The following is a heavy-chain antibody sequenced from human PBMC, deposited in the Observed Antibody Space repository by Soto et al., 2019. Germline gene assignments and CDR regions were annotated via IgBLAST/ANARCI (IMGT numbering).Heavy chain of an antibody. CDR3: AKDSVRGVGYDAFDI. CDR1: GGTFSSYA. J-gene: IGHJ3*02. Sequence: SVKVSCKASGGTFSSYAISWVRQAPGQGREWMGGIIPIFGTANYAQKFQGRVTITADESTSTAYMELSSLRSEDTAVYYCAKDSVRGVGYDAFDIWGQGTMVTVSS. CDR2: IIPIFGTA. V-gene: IGHV1-69*13. D-gene: IGHD3-10*01.